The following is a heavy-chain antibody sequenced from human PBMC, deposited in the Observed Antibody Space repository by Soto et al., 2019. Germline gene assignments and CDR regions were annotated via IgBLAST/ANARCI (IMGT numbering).Heavy chain of an antibody. V-gene: IGHV1-18*01. CDR1: CYTFTQSG. CDR2: ISAYNGNT. CDR3: ARVSRSLVPRLPDFDY. Sequence: GAAGKVSWEASCYTFTQSGIYWGRPAPGQGLEWMGWISAYNGNTNYAQKLQGRVTMTTDTSTSTAYMELRSLRSDDTAVYYCARVSRSLVPRLPDFDYWGKGTLVTVSS. D-gene: IGHD3-16*01. J-gene: IGHJ4*02.